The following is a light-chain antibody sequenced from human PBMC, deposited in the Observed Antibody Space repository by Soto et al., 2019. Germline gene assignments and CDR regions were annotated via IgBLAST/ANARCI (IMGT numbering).Light chain of an antibody. CDR2: DVS. V-gene: IGKV2D-29*01. CDR3: MQSIQDPDT. CDR1: LSLLHRDGKTS. J-gene: IGKJ2*01. Sequence: DIVMTQTPLSLSVTPGQPASISCKSSLSLLHRDGKTSLCWYLQKAGQPPQLLIYDVSNRFSGVSDRFSGRGSGTDFTLKIIRVEAEDVRFYYVMQSIQDPDTFGQGTKLEIK.